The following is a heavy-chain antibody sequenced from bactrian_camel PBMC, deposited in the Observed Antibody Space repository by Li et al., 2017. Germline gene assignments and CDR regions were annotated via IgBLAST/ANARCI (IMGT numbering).Heavy chain of an antibody. CDR3: SPHLVG. CDR1: GYSGQC. V-gene: IGHV3S54*01. Sequence: QVQLVESGGGSVQAGGSLTLSCAASGYSGQCLGWFRDEAPGKEREGVASIASGGAHADYADAVKGRFFISKDNAKNVHCLQMNDLKPEDTGVALGSPHLVGGVRGPRSPSP. CDR2: IASGGAHA. D-gene: IGHD1*01. J-gene: IGHJ6*01.